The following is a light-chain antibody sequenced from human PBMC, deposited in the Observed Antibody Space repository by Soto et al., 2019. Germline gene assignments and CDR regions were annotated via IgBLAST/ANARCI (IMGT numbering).Light chain of an antibody. J-gene: IGKJ5*01. CDR1: QGISNY. Sequence: DIQMTQSPSSLSASVGDRVTITCRASQGISNYLAWYQQKPGKVPKLLIYAASTLQSGAPSRFSGSRSGTAFTLTISSLQPEDVATYYCQEYNSAPITFGQGTRLEI. CDR3: QEYNSAPIT. CDR2: AAS. V-gene: IGKV1-27*01.